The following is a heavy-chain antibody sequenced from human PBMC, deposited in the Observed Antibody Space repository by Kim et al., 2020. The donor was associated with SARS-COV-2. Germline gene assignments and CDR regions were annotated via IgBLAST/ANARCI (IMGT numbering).Heavy chain of an antibody. V-gene: IGHV3-21*01. D-gene: IGHD3-22*01. CDR3: AKGGLDYYDTSGPHWFDS. CDR1: GFILNNYN. J-gene: IGHJ5*01. Sequence: GGSLRLSCAASGFILNNYNMNWVRQAPGKGLEWVSSFSSSSSYIYYGASVKGRFTISRDNAKNSLYLQMNGLRAEDTAVYYCAKGGLDYYDTSGPHWFDSWGQGTLVTVSS. CDR2: FSSSSSYI.